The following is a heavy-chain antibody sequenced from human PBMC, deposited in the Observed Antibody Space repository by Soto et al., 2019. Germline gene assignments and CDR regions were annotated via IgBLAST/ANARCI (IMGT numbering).Heavy chain of an antibody. V-gene: IGHV1-24*01. J-gene: IGHJ6*03. CDR3: TSVNLSGVMDV. CDR1: GYALTALS. CDR2: FDPEDGKT. Sequence: ASVKVSCKVSGYALTALSMHWVRQAPGKGLEWMGSFDPEDGKTIYAEKFQGRVTMTEDTSTDTAYMELSSLRSEDTATYYCTSVNLSGVMDVWGKGTMVTVSS. D-gene: IGHD2-8*01.